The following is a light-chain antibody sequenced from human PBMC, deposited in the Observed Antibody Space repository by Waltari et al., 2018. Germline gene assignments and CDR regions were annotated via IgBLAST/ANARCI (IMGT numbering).Light chain of an antibody. CDR1: QSISNW. J-gene: IGKJ4*01. CDR3: QQYNSYSLLT. Sequence: DIQMTQSPSTLSASVGDRVTITCRASQSISNWLAWYQQKPGKAPTLLIYKASTLESGVPSRCSGSGSGTEFTLTISSLQPDDFATYYYQQYNSYSLLTFGGGTKVEIK. CDR2: KAS. V-gene: IGKV1-5*03.